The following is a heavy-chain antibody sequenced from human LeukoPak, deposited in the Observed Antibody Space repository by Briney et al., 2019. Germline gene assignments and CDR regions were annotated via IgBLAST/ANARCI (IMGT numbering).Heavy chain of an antibody. D-gene: IGHD3-9*01. J-gene: IGHJ3*02. V-gene: IGHV1-2*02. CDR2: INPNSGGT. CDR1: GYTFTAYY. CDR3: ARGPELRYFDWLLYGGAFDI. Sequence: ASVKVSCKASGYTFTAYYMHWVRRAPGQGLEWMGWINPNSGGTNYAQKFQGRVTMTRDTSISTAYMELSRLRSDDTTVYYCARGPELRYFDWLLYGGAFDIWGQGTMVTVSS.